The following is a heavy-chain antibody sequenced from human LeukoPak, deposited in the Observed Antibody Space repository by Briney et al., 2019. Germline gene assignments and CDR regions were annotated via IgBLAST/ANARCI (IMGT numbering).Heavy chain of an antibody. CDR1: GGTFSGYY. J-gene: IGHJ4*02. CDR2: INHSGST. D-gene: IGHD7-27*01. V-gene: IGHV4-34*01. CDR3: ARRELGIYYFDY. Sequence: PSETLSLTCAAYGGTFSGYYWSWIRQPPGKGLEWIGEINHSGSTNYNPSLKSRVTISVDTSKNQFSLELSSVTAADTAVYYCARRELGIYYFDYWGQGTLVTVSS.